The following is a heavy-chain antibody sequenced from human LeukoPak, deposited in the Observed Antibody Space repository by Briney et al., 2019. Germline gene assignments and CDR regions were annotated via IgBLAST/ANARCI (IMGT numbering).Heavy chain of an antibody. CDR2: IHPGDSDT. CDR1: GYSFTSYW. D-gene: IGHD1-26*01. V-gene: IGHV5-51*01. J-gene: IGHJ3*02. CDR3: ARHPGGVHIRGIVGAEDAFDI. Sequence: GESLKISCKGSGYSFTSYWIGWVRQMPGKGLEWMGIIHPGDSDTRYSPSFQGQVTISADKSISTAYLQWSSLKASDTAMYYCARHPGGVHIRGIVGAEDAFDIWGQGTMVTVSS.